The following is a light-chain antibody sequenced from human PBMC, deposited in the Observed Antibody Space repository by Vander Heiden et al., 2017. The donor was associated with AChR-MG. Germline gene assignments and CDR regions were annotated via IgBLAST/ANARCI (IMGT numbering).Light chain of an antibody. CDR3: MQGTHWPPGLT. J-gene: IGKJ4*01. CDR2: KVS. Sequence: DVVMTQSPLSLHVTLGQPASISCRSSQSLVHSDGNTYLNWFQQRPGQSPRRLIYKVSNRDSGVPDRFSGSGSGTDFTLKISRVEAEDVGVYYCMQGTHWPPGLTFGGGTKVEIK. CDR1: QSLVHSDGNTY. V-gene: IGKV2-30*02.